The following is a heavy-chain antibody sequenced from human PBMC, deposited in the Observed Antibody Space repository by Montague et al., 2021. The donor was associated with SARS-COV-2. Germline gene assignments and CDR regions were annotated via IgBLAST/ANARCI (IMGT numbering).Heavy chain of an antibody. CDR2: INLTGGT. V-gene: IGHV4-34*01. CDR3: ARGLRDVVRTTRLHNSLYSYGFDV. J-gene: IGHJ6*02. Sequence: SETLSLTCAVSGESISGHFWSWIRQPPGKGLEWLGEINLTGGTNSTPSLESRVSISMDTSKRQVSLKLTSVTAADTALYFCARGLRDVVRTTRLHNSLYSYGFDVWGRGTMVIVSS. CDR1: GESISGHF. D-gene: IGHD5-24*01.